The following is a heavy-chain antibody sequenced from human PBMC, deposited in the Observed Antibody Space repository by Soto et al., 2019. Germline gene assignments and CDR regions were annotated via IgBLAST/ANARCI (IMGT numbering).Heavy chain of an antibody. V-gene: IGHV1-46*01. D-gene: IGHD6-13*01. Sequence: QVQLVQSGAEVKKPGASVKVSCKASGYTFTSYYMHWMRQAPGQGLEWMGIINPSGGSTSYAQKVQGRVTMTRDTSTSTVYMELSSLRSEDTAVYYCASFIAAAGTAGDYYYYGMDVGGQGTTVTVSS. J-gene: IGHJ6*02. CDR2: INPSGGST. CDR3: ASFIAAAGTAGDYYYYGMDV. CDR1: GYTFTSYY.